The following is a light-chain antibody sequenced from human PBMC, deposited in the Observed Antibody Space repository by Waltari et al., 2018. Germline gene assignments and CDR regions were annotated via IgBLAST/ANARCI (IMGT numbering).Light chain of an antibody. V-gene: IGKV3-20*01. CDR3: QHYLRLPVT. Sequence: IVLTPSPGTLSLSPGQSATLSCRTSQSVTRALAWYQQKPGQAPRLRIYGASNRATGSPDRFSGSGSGTDFSLTISSLEPEDFAVYYCQHYLRLPVTFGQGTKVEVK. CDR1: QSVTRA. CDR2: GAS. J-gene: IGKJ1*01.